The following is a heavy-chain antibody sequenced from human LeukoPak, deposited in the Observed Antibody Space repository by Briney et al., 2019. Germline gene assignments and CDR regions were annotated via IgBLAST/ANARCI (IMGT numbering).Heavy chain of an antibody. V-gene: IGHV3-23*01. CDR1: GFTFSSYT. CDR3: AKETALSSSWYGFFDY. D-gene: IGHD6-13*01. J-gene: IGHJ4*02. Sequence: GGSLRLSCTASGFTFSSYTMTWVRQAPGKGLKWVSTITTGDGNTYYADSVKGRFTVSRDDSKNTLYLQMNSLRAEDTAVYYCAKETALSSSWYGFFDYWGQGTLVTVSS. CDR2: ITTGDGNT.